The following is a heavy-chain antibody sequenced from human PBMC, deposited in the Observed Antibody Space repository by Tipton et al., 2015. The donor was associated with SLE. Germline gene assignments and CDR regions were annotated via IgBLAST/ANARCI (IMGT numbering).Heavy chain of an antibody. D-gene: IGHD6-13*01. CDR3: ARPTSSWYLDGMDV. Sequence: SLRLSCAASGFTFSSYAMSWVRQAPGKGLEWVSAISGSGGSTYYADSVKGRFTISRDNSKNTLYLQMNSLRSEDTAVYYCARPTSSWYLDGMDVWGHGTTVTVSS. J-gene: IGHJ6*02. CDR1: GFTFSSYA. V-gene: IGHV3-23*01. CDR2: ISGSGGST.